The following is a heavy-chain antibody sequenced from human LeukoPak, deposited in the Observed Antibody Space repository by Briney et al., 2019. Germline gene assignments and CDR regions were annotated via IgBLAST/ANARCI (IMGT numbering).Heavy chain of an antibody. Sequence: GGSLRLSCAVSGITLSNYGMSWVRQAPGKGLEWVAGISDSGGSTKYADSVKGRFTISRDNPKNTLYLQMNGLRAEDAAVYFCAKRGVVIRVILVGFHKEAYYFESWGQGALVTVSS. CDR3: AKRGVVIRVILVGFHKEAYYFES. J-gene: IGHJ4*02. V-gene: IGHV3-23*01. D-gene: IGHD3/OR15-3a*01. CDR1: GITLSNYG. CDR2: ISDSGGST.